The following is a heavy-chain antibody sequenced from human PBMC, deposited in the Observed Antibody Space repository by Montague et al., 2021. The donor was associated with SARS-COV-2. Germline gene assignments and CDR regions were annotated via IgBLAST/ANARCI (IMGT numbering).Heavy chain of an antibody. CDR2: ISYSGSP. V-gene: IGHV4-39*01. Sequence: SETLSLTCTVSGGSISSGGYFWSWIRQPPLKGLEWIGNISYSGSPHYNRSFRSRVSISMDTSNNQLSLRMNSVTAADTAVYYCAGQGGGGASYHFELWGRGALVTVSS. D-gene: IGHD3-3*01. J-gene: IGHJ2*01. CDR1: GGSISSGGYF. CDR3: AGQGGGGASYHFEL.